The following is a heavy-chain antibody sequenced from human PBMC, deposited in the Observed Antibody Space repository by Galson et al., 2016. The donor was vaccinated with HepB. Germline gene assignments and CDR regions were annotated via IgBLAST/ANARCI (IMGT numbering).Heavy chain of an antibody. CDR2: ISSGSTYI. CDR3: ARASGGGYDWDYYYGMDV. Sequence: SLRLSCARSGFIFSTHSTAWVRQAPGKGLEWVSLISSGSTYIYHADSVRGPFTISRDNAGNSLYLQMNTLRADDTAVYYCARASGGGYDWDYYYGMDVWGKGTTVTVSS. CDR1: GFIFSTHS. D-gene: IGHD5-12*01. V-gene: IGHV3-21*01. J-gene: IGHJ6*04.